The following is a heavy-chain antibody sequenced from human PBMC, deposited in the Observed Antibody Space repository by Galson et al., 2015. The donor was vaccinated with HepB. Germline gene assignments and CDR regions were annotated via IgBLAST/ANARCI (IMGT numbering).Heavy chain of an antibody. J-gene: IGHJ4*02. V-gene: IGHV3-30*18. CDR2: VSSDGGTQ. Sequence: SLRPCCAASRFTFNCCGMQWVRQAPGKGLEWVAVVSSDGGTQFYAVSVKGRFTISRDNSKNTLYLQMNSLRVEDTAVYYCAKESEKPQYGAYFDFWGQGILVTVSS. CDR3: AKESEKPQYGAYFDF. D-gene: IGHD4/OR15-4a*01. CDR1: RFTFNCCG.